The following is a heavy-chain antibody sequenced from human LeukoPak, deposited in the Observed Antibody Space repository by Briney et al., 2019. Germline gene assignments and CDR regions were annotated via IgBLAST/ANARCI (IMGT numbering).Heavy chain of an antibody. Sequence: GGSLRLSCAASAFTFRTYWMSWVRQAPEKGLEWVANIKQDGSEKYYVDSVKGRFTISRDNAKDSLYLQMNSLRAEDTAVYYCARARFSYGHYYFDYWGQGTLVTVSS. CDR1: AFTFRTYW. CDR3: ARARFSYGHYYFDY. D-gene: IGHD5-18*01. V-gene: IGHV3-7*04. CDR2: IKQDGSEK. J-gene: IGHJ4*02.